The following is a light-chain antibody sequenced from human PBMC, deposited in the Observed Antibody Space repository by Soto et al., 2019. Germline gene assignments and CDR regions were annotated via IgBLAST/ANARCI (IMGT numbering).Light chain of an antibody. CDR3: QQYNNWPQLT. J-gene: IGKJ4*01. CDR1: QSVSSY. CDR2: DAS. V-gene: IGKV3D-15*01. Sequence: EIVLTQSPATLSLSPGERATLSCRASQSVSSYLAWYQQKPGQAPRLLIYDASIRATGIPARFSGSGSGTEFTLTISSLQSEDFAVYYCQQYNNWPQLTFGGGTKVDIK.